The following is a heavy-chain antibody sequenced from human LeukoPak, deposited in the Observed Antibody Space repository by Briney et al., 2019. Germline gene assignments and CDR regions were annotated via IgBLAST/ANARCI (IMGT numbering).Heavy chain of an antibody. CDR1: GLSLSSNN. CDR2: ISAGSGTV. V-gene: IGHV3-48*04. D-gene: IGHD6-25*01. Sequence: PGGSLRLSCAASGLSLSSNNMHWVRQTPGGGLEWLSYISAGSGTVFSADSVKGRFTISRDNARESLSLQMNSLRVEDMAVYYCTRDLGLRRMIWGRGTVVTVSS. J-gene: IGHJ2*01. CDR3: TRDLGLRRMI.